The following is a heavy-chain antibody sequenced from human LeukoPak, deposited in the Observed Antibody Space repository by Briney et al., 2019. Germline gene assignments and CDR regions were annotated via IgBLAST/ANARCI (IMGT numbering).Heavy chain of an antibody. Sequence: ASVKVSCKASGYTFTSYYMHWVRQAPGQGLEWMGIINPSGGSTSYAQKFQGRVTMTRDMSTSTVYMELSSLRSEDTAVYYCARDHCSSTSCRGYFDYWGQGTLVTVSS. CDR1: GYTFTSYY. D-gene: IGHD2-2*01. V-gene: IGHV1-46*01. J-gene: IGHJ4*02. CDR3: ARDHCSSTSCRGYFDY. CDR2: INPSGGST.